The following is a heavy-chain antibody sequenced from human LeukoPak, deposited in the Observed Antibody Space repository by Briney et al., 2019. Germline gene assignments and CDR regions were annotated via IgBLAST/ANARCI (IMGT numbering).Heavy chain of an antibody. V-gene: IGHV4-39*01. CDR2: IYYSGST. Sequence: SETLSLTCTVSGGSISSSSYYWGWIRQPPGKGLEWIGSIYYSGSTYYNPSLKSRVTISVDTSKNQFSLKLSSVTAADTAVYYCARCRYDYVFDYWGQGTLVTVSS. CDR3: ARCRYDYVFDY. D-gene: IGHD3-16*01. J-gene: IGHJ4*02. CDR1: GGSISSSSYY.